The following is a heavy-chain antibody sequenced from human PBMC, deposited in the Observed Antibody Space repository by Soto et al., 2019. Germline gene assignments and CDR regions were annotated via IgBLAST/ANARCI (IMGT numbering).Heavy chain of an antibody. D-gene: IGHD3-3*01. J-gene: IGHJ6*02. CDR1: GDSVSSNSAA. Sequence: SQTLSLTCAISGDSVSSNSAAWNWIRQSPSRGLEWLGRTYYRSKWYNDYAVSVKSRITINPDTSKNQFSLQLNSVTPEDTAVYYCARDPITIFGMGPYYYYYGMDVWGQGTTVTVSS. CDR2: TYYRSKWYN. V-gene: IGHV6-1*01. CDR3: ARDPITIFGMGPYYYYYGMDV.